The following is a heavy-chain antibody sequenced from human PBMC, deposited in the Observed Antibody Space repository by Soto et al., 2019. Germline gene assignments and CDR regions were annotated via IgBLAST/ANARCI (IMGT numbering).Heavy chain of an antibody. CDR3: ARRYGGTRDY. D-gene: IGHD4-17*01. Sequence: SETLSLTCTVSAGSISGYYWSWIRQPPGKGLEWIAYIHYSGSSNSNPSLRSRVTISVDTSKNQVSLKLSSVTAADTAVYYCARRYGGTRDYWGQGTLVTVSS. CDR2: IHYSGSS. J-gene: IGHJ4*02. CDR1: AGSISGYY. V-gene: IGHV4-59*08.